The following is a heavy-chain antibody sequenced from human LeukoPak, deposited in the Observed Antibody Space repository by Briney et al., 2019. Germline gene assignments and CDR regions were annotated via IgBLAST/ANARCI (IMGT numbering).Heavy chain of an antibody. CDR1: GFTFSSHL. CDR2: VKSDGTAT. CDR3: VRKFATGD. D-gene: IGHD1-14*01. V-gene: IGHV3-74*01. Sequence: GGSLRLSCAASGFTFSSHLMHWVRQAQGTGLVWVSSVKSDGTATNYADSVKGRFTISRDNAKSTLYLQMNSLRVEDTAVYYCVRKFATGDWGQGTLVTVS. J-gene: IGHJ4*02.